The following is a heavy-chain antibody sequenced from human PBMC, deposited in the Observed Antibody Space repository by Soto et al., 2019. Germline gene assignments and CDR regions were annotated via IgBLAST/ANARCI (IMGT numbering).Heavy chain of an antibody. CDR1: GYTFTGYY. J-gene: IGHJ6*02. V-gene: IGHV1-2*02. CDR3: ASQRGDSGYDLYCMDV. Sequence: QVQLVQSGAEVKKPGASVKVSCKASGYTFTGYYMHWVRQAPGQGLEWMGWINPNSGGTNYAQKFQGRVTMTRDTSISRAYMELSRLSSDDTAVYYCASQRGDSGYDLYCMDVWGQGTTVTVAS. CDR2: INPNSGGT. D-gene: IGHD5-12*01.